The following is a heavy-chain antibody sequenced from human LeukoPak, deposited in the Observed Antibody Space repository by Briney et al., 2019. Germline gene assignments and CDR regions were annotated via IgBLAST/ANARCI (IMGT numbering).Heavy chain of an antibody. J-gene: IGHJ4*02. D-gene: IGHD3-22*01. V-gene: IGHV3-23*01. CDR3: AKYSHDSSGSYDY. CDR2: ISGSGGST. Sequence: GGTLRLSCAASGFTFSIYGMSWVRQAPGKGLEWVSAISGSGGSTYYADSVKGRSTISRDNSKNTLYLQMNSLRAEDTAVYYCAKYSHDSSGSYDYWGQGTLVTVSS. CDR1: GFTFSIYG.